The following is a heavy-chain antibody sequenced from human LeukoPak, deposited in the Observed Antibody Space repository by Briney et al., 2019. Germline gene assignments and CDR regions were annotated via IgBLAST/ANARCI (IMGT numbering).Heavy chain of an antibody. CDR3: ARDYRSYYYDSSGVFDY. Sequence: GGSLRLSCAASGFTFSSYSMNWVRQAPGKGLEWVSSISSSSSYIYYADSVKGRFTISRDNAKNSLYLQMNSLRAEDTAVYYCARDYRSYYYDSSGVFDYWGQGTLVTVSS. D-gene: IGHD3-22*01. V-gene: IGHV3-21*01. J-gene: IGHJ4*02. CDR2: ISSSSSYI. CDR1: GFTFSSYS.